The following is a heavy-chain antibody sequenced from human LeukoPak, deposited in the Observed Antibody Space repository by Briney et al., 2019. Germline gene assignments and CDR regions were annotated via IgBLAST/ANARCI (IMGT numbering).Heavy chain of an antibody. CDR3: ARVAEAAAFDS. V-gene: IGHV3-21*06. D-gene: IGHD6-13*01. Sequence: GGSLRLSCAASGFTFSTYSMNWVRQAPGKGLEWVSSISSNSRHIYYADSMRGRFTISRDNAKNSLYLQMNSLKPEGTAVYYCARVAEAAAFDSWGQGTLVTVSS. CDR2: ISSNSRHI. J-gene: IGHJ4*02. CDR1: GFTFSTYS.